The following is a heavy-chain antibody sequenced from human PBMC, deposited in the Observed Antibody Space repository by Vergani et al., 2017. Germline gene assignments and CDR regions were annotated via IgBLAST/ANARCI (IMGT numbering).Heavy chain of an antibody. J-gene: IGHJ4*02. CDR1: GGSFSGYY. CDR2: INHSGST. Sequence: QVQLQQWGAGLLKPSETLSLTCAVYGGSFSGYYWSWIRQPPGKGLEWIGEINHSGSTNYNPSLKSRVTISVDTSKNQFSLKLSSVTAADTAVYYCARDSGEYQPEAFDYWGQGTLVTVSS. CDR3: ARDSGEYQPEAFDY. D-gene: IGHD2-2*01. V-gene: IGHV4-34*01.